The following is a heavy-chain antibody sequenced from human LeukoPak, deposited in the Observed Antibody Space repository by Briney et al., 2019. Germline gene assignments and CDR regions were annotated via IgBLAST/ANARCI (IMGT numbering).Heavy chain of an antibody. CDR1: GFTFDDYA. CDR2: ISWNSGSI. D-gene: IGHD6-19*01. J-gene: IGHJ4*02. Sequence: PGRSLRLSCAASGFTFDDYAMHWVRHAPGKGLEWVSGISWNSGSIGYADSVKGRFTISRDNAKNSLYLQMNSLRAEDTALYYCAKDRDLDSSGCLDYWGQGTLVTVSS. V-gene: IGHV3-9*01. CDR3: AKDRDLDSSGCLDY.